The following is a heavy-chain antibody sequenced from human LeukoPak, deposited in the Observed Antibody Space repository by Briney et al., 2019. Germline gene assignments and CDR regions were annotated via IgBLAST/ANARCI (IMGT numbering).Heavy chain of an antibody. CDR2: IKQDGGEK. D-gene: IGHD1-26*01. V-gene: IGHV3-7*01. Sequence: GGSLRLSCVGSGFTFSSHWMSWVRQAPGKGPEWVGNIKQDGGEKYYVDSVKGRFTISRDNAKNSLYLQMNSLRAEDTAVYYCARDKTVGASHFDFWGQGILVTVSS. CDR3: ARDKTVGASHFDF. CDR1: GFTFSSHW. J-gene: IGHJ4*02.